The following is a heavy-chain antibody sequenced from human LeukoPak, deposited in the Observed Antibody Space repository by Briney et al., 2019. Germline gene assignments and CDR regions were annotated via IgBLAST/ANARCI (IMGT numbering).Heavy chain of an antibody. CDR3: ARGDYFYYFDY. D-gene: IGHD2/OR15-2a*01. Sequence: SETLSLTCTVSGGSISNYYWSWIRQPPGKGLEWIGYIYYSGSTNYNPSLKSRVTISVDTSKNQFSLKLSSVTAADTAVYSCARGDYFYYFDYWGQGTLVTVSS. J-gene: IGHJ4*02. V-gene: IGHV4-59*01. CDR1: GGSISNYY. CDR2: IYYSGST.